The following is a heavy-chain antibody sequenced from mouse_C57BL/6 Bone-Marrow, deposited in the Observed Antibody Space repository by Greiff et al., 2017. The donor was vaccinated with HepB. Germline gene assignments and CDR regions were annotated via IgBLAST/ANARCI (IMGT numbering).Heavy chain of an antibody. D-gene: IGHD1-1*01. Sequence: VQLQQSGAELVRPGASVKLSCKASGYTFTDYYINWVKQRPGQGLEWIARIYPGSGNTYYNEKFKGKATLTAEKSSSTAYMQLSSLTSEDSAVYFCARYGDYLGYWGQGTTLTVSS. CDR1: GYTFTDYY. CDR3: ARYGDYLGY. CDR2: IYPGSGNT. V-gene: IGHV1-76*01. J-gene: IGHJ2*01.